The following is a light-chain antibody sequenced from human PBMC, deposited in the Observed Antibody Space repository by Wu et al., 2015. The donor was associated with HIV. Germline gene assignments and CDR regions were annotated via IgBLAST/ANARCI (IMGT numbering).Light chain of an antibody. CDR3: QQYNTWPPVT. J-gene: IGKJ1*01. CDR2: DAS. Sequence: KLMTQSPATLSVSPGERVTLSCRASQSVNSNLAWYQQIPGQAPRLLIYDASTRASGVPARFSGSGSGTEFILTISTIQSEDSAVYFCQQYNTWPPVTFGQGTKVEIK. V-gene: IGKV3-15*01. CDR1: QSVNSN.